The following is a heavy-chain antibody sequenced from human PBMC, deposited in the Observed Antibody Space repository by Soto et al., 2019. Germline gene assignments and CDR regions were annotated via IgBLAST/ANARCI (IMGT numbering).Heavy chain of an antibody. CDR2: IYYSGST. V-gene: IGHV4-61*01. D-gene: IGHD6-13*01. Sequence: ETLSLTCTVSGGSVSSGSYYWSWIRQPPGKGLEWIGYIYYSGSTNYNPSLKSRVTISVDTSKNQFSLKLSSVTTADTAVYYCARGGYSNWFDPWGQGTLVTVSS. CDR3: ARGGYSNWFDP. J-gene: IGHJ5*02. CDR1: GGSVSSGSYY.